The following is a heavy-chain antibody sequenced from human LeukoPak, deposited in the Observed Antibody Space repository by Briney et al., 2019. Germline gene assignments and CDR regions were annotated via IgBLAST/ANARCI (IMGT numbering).Heavy chain of an antibody. Sequence: GGSLRLSCAASGFTFSSYEMNWVRQAPGKGLEWVSYISSSGSTIYYADSVKGRFTISRDNAKNSLYLQMNSLRAEDTAVYYCARVGTAIAPTVDVWGKGTTVTISS. CDR1: GFTFSSYE. CDR2: ISSSGSTI. V-gene: IGHV3-48*03. J-gene: IGHJ6*04. D-gene: IGHD5-18*01. CDR3: ARVGTAIAPTVDV.